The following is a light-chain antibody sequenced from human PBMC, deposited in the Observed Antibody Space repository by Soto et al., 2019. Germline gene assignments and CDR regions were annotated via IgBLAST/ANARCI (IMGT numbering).Light chain of an antibody. V-gene: IGLV2-8*01. CDR3: NAQADEGKHV. CDR1: SNDVGHSSF. Sequence: QSALTQPPSASGSPGQSVTISCTGNSNDVGHSSFISWYQQHPGKGPKLIIYEVSKRPSGVPDRFSGSKSGNTASLSVSGLQDEDEADYFCNAQADEGKHVFGTGTKLTVL. CDR2: EVS. J-gene: IGLJ1*01.